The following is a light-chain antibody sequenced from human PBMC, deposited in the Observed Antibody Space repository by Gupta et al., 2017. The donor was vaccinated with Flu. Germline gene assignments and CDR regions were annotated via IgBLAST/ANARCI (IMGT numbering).Light chain of an antibody. CDR3: QQEDSSPVT. CDR2: WAS. J-gene: IGKJ2*01. CDR1: HNILKSSNNKNY. Sequence: DILMTKSPDSLAVSLGERATINCKSSHNILKSSNNKNYLAWYQQKPGQPPNILIYWASSRESGVPDRFSGRGSGTEFTLAISSLQAEDVAVYYCQQEDSSPVTFGQGTKLEIK. V-gene: IGKV4-1*01.